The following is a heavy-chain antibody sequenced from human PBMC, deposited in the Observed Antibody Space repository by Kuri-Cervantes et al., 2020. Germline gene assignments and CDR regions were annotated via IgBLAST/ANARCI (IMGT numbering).Heavy chain of an antibody. CDR3: ARVVDYCTTGYCYYMDV. D-gene: IGHD3-16*01. Sequence: SETLSLTCTVSGGSINSYYWSWIRQPPGKGLEWIGYIYYSGNTNYNPSLKSRVTMPVDTSKNQFSLKLSSVTAADTAVYYCARVVDYCTTGYCYYMDVWAKGTTVTVSS. J-gene: IGHJ6*03. V-gene: IGHV4-59*12. CDR1: GGSINSYY. CDR2: IYYSGNT.